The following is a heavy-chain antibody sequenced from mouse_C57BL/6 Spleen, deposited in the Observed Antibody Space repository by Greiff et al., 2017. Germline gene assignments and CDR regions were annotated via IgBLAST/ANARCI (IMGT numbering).Heavy chain of an antibody. CDR1: GYTFTSYW. Sequence: VQLQQPGAELVRPGTSVKLSCKASGYTFTSYWMHWVKQRPGQGLEWIGVIDPSDSYTNYNQKFKGKATLTVDTSSSTAYMQLSSLTSEDSAVYYCARKAIVTTMGFDYWGQGTTLTVSS. J-gene: IGHJ2*01. D-gene: IGHD2-5*01. CDR3: ARKAIVTTMGFDY. V-gene: IGHV1-59*01. CDR2: IDPSDSYT.